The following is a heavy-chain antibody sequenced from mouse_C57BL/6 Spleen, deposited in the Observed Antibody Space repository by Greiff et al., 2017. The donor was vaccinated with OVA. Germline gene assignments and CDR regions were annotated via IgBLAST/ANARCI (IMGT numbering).Heavy chain of an antibody. V-gene: IGHV1-42*01. CDR1: GYSFTGYY. CDR2: INPSTGGT. D-gene: IGHD2-2*01. Sequence: VQLQQSGPELVKPGASVKISCKASGYSFTGYYMNWVKQSPEKSLEWIGEINPSTGGTTYNQKFKAKATLTVDKSSSTAYMQLKSLTSEDSAVYYCARRSLGYYWYFDAWGTGTTVTVSS. J-gene: IGHJ1*03. CDR3: ARRSLGYYWYFDA.